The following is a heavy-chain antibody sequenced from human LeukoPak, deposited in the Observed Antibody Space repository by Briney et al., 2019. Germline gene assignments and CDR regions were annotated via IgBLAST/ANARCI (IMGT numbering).Heavy chain of an antibody. J-gene: IGHJ4*02. Sequence: GGSLRLSCAASGFTFSSYAMHWDRQAPGKGLEWVAVISYDGSNKYYADSVKGRFTISRDNSKNTLYLQMNSLRAEDTAVYYCAREQGTYSSGWMVDYWGQGTLVTVSS. CDR2: ISYDGSNK. D-gene: IGHD6-19*01. CDR1: GFTFSSYA. V-gene: IGHV3-30*01. CDR3: AREQGTYSSGWMVDY.